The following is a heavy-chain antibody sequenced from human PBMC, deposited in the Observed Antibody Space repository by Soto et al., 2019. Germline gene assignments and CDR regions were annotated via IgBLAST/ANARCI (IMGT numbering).Heavy chain of an antibody. CDR3: CRGMRVGGVILWFEP. V-gene: IGHV4-59*01. J-gene: IGHJ5*02. D-gene: IGHD3-16*01. CDR1: GGSISNYY. CDR2: IYYSGST. Sequence: SETLSLTCTVSGGSISNYYWSWILHPPGKKLEWIGYIYYSGSTNYNPSLKSRVTISVDTSKNQFSLNLYSVTTAYTALYYCCRGMRVGGVILWFEPGGQGTLVTVSS.